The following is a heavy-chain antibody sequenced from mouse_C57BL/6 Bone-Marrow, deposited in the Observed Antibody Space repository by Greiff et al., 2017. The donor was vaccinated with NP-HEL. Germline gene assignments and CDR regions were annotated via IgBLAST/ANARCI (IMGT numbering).Heavy chain of an antibody. J-gene: IGHJ2*01. CDR2: ISYDGSN. V-gene: IGHV3-6*01. CDR1: GYSITSGYY. CDR3: ARGGHY. Sequence: VQLKQSGPGLVKPSQSLSLTCSVTGYSITSGYYWNWIRQFPGNKLEWMGYISYDGSNNYNPSLKNRISITRDTSKNQFFLKLSSVTTEDTATYYCARGGHYWGQGTTLTVSS.